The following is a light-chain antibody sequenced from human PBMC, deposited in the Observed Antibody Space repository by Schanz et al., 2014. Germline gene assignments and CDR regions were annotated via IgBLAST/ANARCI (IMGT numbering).Light chain of an antibody. CDR1: QSVSNSY. V-gene: IGKV3-15*01. J-gene: IGKJ3*01. CDR2: GAS. CDR3: QQYNNWPSFT. Sequence: ENVLTQSPGTLSLSPGERATLSCRASQSVSNSYLTWYQQKPGQAPRLLIYGASNRATGIPTRFSGSGSGTEFTLTISGLQSEDFAIYYCQQYNNWPSFTFGPGTKVDIK.